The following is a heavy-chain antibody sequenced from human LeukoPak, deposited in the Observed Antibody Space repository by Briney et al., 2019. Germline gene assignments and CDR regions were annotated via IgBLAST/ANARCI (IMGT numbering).Heavy chain of an antibody. Sequence: GGSLRLSCAASEFIFSRYAMHWVRQAPGKGLEWVAILSYDDTNEYYADSVAGRFTISRDNSKNTLYLQMNSLRPDDTAVYYCTRDRRDGNNLAFHFDYWGQGTLVTVSS. D-gene: IGHD5-24*01. J-gene: IGHJ4*02. V-gene: IGHV3-30*04. CDR2: LSYDDTNE. CDR1: EFIFSRYA. CDR3: TRDRRDGNNLAFHFDY.